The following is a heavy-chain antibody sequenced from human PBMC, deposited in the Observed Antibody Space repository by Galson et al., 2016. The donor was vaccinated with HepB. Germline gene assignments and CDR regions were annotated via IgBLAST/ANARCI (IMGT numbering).Heavy chain of an antibody. V-gene: IGHV4-39*01. CDR1: GDSFSSSTYY. CDR3: ARLTGATIDT. J-gene: IGHJ4*02. D-gene: IGHD3-3*01. Sequence: LSLTCTVSGDSFSSSTYYWGWVRQPPGKGPEWIANIYFVGHTYYNPSLESRATISIDTSKGQFSLSLHSVTAADTALYYCARLTGATIDTWGQGTLVTVSS. CDR2: IYFVGHT.